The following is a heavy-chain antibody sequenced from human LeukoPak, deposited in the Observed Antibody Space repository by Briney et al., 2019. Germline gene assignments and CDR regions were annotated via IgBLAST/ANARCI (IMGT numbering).Heavy chain of an antibody. CDR2: INPNSGGT. CDR1: GYTFTGYY. Sequence: ASVKVSCKASGYTFTGYYMHWVRQAPGQGLEWMGWINPNSGGTNYAQKFQGRVTMTRDTSISTAYMELSRLRSDDTAVYYCAREGYCSGGSCYLAYYFDYWGQGTLVTVSS. D-gene: IGHD2-15*01. CDR3: AREGYCSGGSCYLAYYFDY. V-gene: IGHV1-2*02. J-gene: IGHJ4*02.